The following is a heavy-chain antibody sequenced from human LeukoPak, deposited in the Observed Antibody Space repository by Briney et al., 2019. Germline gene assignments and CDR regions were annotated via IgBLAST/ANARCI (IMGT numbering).Heavy chain of an antibody. D-gene: IGHD1-26*01. CDR1: GFTFSNYW. CDR3: ARDPVEWELLLDY. Sequence: GGSLRLSCAASGFTFSNYWVGWVRQAPGKRLEWVANMNIDGNEKYYADSVKGRFSISRDNARNSVYLQMASLRVEDTAVYYCARDPVEWELLLDYWGQGTLVTVSS. V-gene: IGHV3-7*01. J-gene: IGHJ4*02. CDR2: MNIDGNEK.